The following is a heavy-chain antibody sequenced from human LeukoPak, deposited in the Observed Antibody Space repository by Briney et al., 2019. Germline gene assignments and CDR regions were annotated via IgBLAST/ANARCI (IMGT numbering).Heavy chain of an antibody. CDR1: GGSIGSYY. J-gene: IGHJ4*02. V-gene: IGHV4-59*08. D-gene: IGHD1-1*01. CDR3: ARQGDWNYVDY. CDR2: IYYSGST. Sequence: SETLSLTCTVSGGSIGSYYWSWIRQPPGKGLEWIGYIYYSGSTNYNPSLKSRVTISVDTSKNQFSLKLSSVTAADTAVYYCARQGDWNYVDYWGQGTLVTVSS.